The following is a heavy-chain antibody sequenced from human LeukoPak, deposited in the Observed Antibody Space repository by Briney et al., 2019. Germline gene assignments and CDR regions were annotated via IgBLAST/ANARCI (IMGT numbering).Heavy chain of an antibody. CDR2: TNPNSGGT. Sequence: ASVKVSCKASGYTFTGYFMHWVRQAPGQGLEWMGWTNPNSGGTHYAQKFQGRVTMTRDTSISTAYMELSSLRSDDTAVYYCARTRPGIAAAGELDYWGQGTLVTVSS. CDR3: ARTRPGIAAAGELDY. J-gene: IGHJ4*02. CDR1: GYTFTGYF. V-gene: IGHV1-2*02. D-gene: IGHD6-13*01.